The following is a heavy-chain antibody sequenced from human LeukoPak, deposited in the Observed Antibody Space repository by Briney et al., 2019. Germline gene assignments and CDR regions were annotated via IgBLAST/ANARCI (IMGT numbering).Heavy chain of an antibody. V-gene: IGHV3-23*01. CDR2: VSGSGDNT. CDR3: ARGYSYPDY. J-gene: IGHJ4*02. CDR1: GFTFSTYA. Sequence: GGSLRLSCAASGFTFSTYAISWVRQAPGKGLEWVSGVSGSGDNTYYADSVKGRFTVSRDNSKSTVYLQMNSLRVEDTAVYYCARGYSYPDYWGQGTLVTVSS. D-gene: IGHD5-18*01.